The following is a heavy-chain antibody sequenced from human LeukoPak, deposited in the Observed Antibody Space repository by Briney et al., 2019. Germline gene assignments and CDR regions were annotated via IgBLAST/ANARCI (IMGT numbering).Heavy chain of an antibody. D-gene: IGHD6-19*01. V-gene: IGHV1-46*01. J-gene: IGHJ4*02. CDR1: GYTFTTYF. CDR3: ARGVAGRPYYFDY. CDR2: IDPSDGST. Sequence: GASVKVSCTASGYTFTTYFVHWVRQAPGQGLEWMGIIDPSDGSTSHAQKFQGRVTITTDESTSTAYMELSSLRSEDTAVYYCARGVAGRPYYFDYWGQGTLVTVSS.